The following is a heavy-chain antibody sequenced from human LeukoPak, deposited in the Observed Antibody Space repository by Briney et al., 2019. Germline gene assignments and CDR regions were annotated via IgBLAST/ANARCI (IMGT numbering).Heavy chain of an antibody. Sequence: GGSLRLSCAASGFTFDDYGLSWVRHAPGKGLEWVSGVNWNGGSTGYADSVKGRFTISRDNAKNSLYLQMNSLRAEDTALYYCARGSMVSAPLDYWGQGTLVTVSS. J-gene: IGHJ4*02. V-gene: IGHV3-20*04. D-gene: IGHD3-10*01. CDR2: VNWNGGST. CDR3: ARGSMVSAPLDY. CDR1: GFTFDDYG.